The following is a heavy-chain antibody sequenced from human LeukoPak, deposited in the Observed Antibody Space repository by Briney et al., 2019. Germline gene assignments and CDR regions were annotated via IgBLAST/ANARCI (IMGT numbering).Heavy chain of an antibody. CDR3: ARDYTGYFP. V-gene: IGHV3-7*03. J-gene: IGHJ5*02. CDR2: IKTDGSEK. D-gene: IGHD3-9*01. CDR1: GFTFSSYW. Sequence: GGSLRLSCEASGFTFSSYWMSWVRQAPGKGLEWVANIKTDGSEKYYVDSVKGRFTISRDNAKNSLYLQMNSPRAEDTAVYYCARDYTGYFPWGQGTLVIVSS.